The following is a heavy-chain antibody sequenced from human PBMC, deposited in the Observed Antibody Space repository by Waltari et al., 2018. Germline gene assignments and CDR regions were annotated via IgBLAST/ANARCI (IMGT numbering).Heavy chain of an antibody. CDR2: IYYGGST. V-gene: IGHV4-39*01. Sequence: QLQLQESGPGLVKPSETLSLTCTVPGGSISSSSSYWGWLRQPPGKGLEGIGSIYYGGSTYYHPALKSRVTISVDTSKNQFSLKLSSVTAADTAVYYCVGITMIGSWAFDIWGQGTMVTVSS. D-gene: IGHD3-22*01. CDR1: GGSISSSSSY. CDR3: VGITMIGSWAFDI. J-gene: IGHJ3*02.